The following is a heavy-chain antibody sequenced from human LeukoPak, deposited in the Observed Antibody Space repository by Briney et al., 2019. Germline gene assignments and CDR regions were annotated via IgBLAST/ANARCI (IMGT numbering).Heavy chain of an antibody. J-gene: IGHJ4*02. CDR2: IYTSGST. CDR3: ASSYDYGDHAWNY. Sequence: PSQTLSLTCTVSGGSISSGSYYWSWIRQPAGKGLEWIGRIYTSGSTNYNPSLKSRVTISVDTSKNQFSLKLSSVTAADTAVYYCASSYDYGDHAWNYWGQGTLVTVSS. CDR1: GGSISSGSYY. D-gene: IGHD4-17*01. V-gene: IGHV4-61*02.